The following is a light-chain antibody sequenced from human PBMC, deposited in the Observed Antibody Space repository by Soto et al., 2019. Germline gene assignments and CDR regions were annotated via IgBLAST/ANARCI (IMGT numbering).Light chain of an antibody. CDR1: KLGSKH. Sequence: SYELTQPPSVSVSPGQTASITCSGDKLGSKHASWYQQKPGQSPVLVIYQDAKRPSGIPERFSGSNSGDTATLTISGTQAMDEADYYCQAWDSSVVFGGGTKLTVL. J-gene: IGLJ2*01. CDR2: QDA. V-gene: IGLV3-1*01. CDR3: QAWDSSVV.